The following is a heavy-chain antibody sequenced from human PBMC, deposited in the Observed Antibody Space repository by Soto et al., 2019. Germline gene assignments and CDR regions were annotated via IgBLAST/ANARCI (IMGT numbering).Heavy chain of an antibody. CDR1: GYTFTDYF. CDR3: ARETKMTALDM. V-gene: IGHV1-2*04. Sequence: QVQLVQSGAEVKKPGASVKVSCKASGYTFTDYFLHWVRQAPGQGLEWMGWVNPNSGGTSYAQKFKDWVTMTRDTSLNKAYMELRRLRSDDTALYFCARETKMTALDMWGQGTMVTVSS. CDR2: VNPNSGGT. J-gene: IGHJ3*02.